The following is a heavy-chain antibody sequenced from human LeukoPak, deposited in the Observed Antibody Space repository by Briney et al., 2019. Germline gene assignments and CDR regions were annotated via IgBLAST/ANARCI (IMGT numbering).Heavy chain of an antibody. CDR1: GGSMSSGSYY. D-gene: IGHD2-15*01. J-gene: IGHJ4*02. CDR2: IYTSGST. CDR3: ARGPHCSGGSCHSVSAY. Sequence: SETLSLTCTVSGGSMSSGSYYWSWIRQPAGKGLEWIGRIYTSGSTNYNPSLKSRVTISIDTSKNQFSLKLSSVTAADTAVYYCARGPHCSGGSCHSVSAYWGQGTLVTVSS. V-gene: IGHV4-61*02.